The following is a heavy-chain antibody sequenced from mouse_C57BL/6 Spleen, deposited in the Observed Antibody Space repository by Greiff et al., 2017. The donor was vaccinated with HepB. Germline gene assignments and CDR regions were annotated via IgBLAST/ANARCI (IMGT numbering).Heavy chain of an antibody. CDR2: IYPGSGNT. CDR1: GYTFTSYG. Sequence: QVQLKESGAELARPGASVKLSCKASGYTFTSYGISWVKQRTGQGLEWIGEIYPGSGNTYYNEKFKGKATLTADKSSSTAYMELRSLTSEDSAVYFCAKELFAYWGQGTLVTVSA. V-gene: IGHV1-81*01. CDR3: AKELFAY. J-gene: IGHJ3*01.